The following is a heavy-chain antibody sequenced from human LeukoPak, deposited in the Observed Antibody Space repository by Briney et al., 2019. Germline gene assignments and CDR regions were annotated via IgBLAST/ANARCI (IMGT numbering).Heavy chain of an antibody. CDR1: GFTFSSHW. CDR3: ARGWSYHDY. CDR2: IGQDGSEI. V-gene: IGHV3-7*04. J-gene: IGHJ4*02. Sequence: PGGSLRLSCAASGFTFSSHWMSWVRQAPGKGLEWVANIGQDGSEIYYVDSVKGRFTISRDNAENSLYLQMNSLRAEDTAVYYYARGWSYHDYWGQGTLVTVSS. D-gene: IGHD1-26*01.